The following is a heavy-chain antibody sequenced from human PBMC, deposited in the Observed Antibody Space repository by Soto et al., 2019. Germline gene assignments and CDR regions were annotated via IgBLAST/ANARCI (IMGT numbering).Heavy chain of an antibody. V-gene: IGHV3-66*04. J-gene: IGHJ4*02. CDR3: VRHAQWIIRAY. D-gene: IGHD5-12*01. CDR2: IYSGGST. CDR1: GFTFSSYS. Sequence: GGSLRLSCAASGFTFSSYSMNWVRQAPGKGLEWVSAIYSGGSTYYADSVKGRFTIPRDNSKTTLYLLMNSLRAEDTAGYYCVRHAQWIIRAYWGQGSLVTVSS.